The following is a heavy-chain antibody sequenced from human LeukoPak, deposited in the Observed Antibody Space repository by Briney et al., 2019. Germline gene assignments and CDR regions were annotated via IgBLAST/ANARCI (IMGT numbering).Heavy chain of an antibody. J-gene: IGHJ4*02. CDR3: ARQNGDYLWYLDY. D-gene: IGHD4-17*01. CDR1: GGSISSYY. V-gene: IGHV4-4*07. Sequence: PSETLSLTCTVSGGSISSYYWSWIRQPAGKGLGWIGRISTSGSTSYNPSLKSRVTMSLDTSKNQFSLRLTSVTAADTAIYYCARQNGDYLWYLDYWGQGTLVTVSS. CDR2: ISTSGST.